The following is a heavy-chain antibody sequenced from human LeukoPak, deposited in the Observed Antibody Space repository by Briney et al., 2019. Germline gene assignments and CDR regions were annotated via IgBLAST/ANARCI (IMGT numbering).Heavy chain of an antibody. Sequence: KPSETLSLTCTVSGGSISSYYRSWIRQPPGKGLEWIGYIYYSGSTNYNPSLKSRVTISVDTSKNQFSLKLSSVTAADTAVDYCARGAVAGSYFDYWGQGTLVTVSS. CDR2: IYYSGST. D-gene: IGHD6-19*01. V-gene: IGHV4-59*01. CDR3: ARGAVAGSYFDY. CDR1: GGSISSYY. J-gene: IGHJ4*02.